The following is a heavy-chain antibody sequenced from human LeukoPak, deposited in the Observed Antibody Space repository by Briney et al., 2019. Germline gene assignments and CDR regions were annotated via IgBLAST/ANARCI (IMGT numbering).Heavy chain of an antibody. Sequence: PGGSLRLSCAASGFTFSSYWMSWVRQAPGKGLEWVANIKQDGSEKYYVDSVKGRFTISRDNAKNSLYLQMNSLRAEDTAVYYCARFSGWCDYYYYGMDVWGQGTTVTVSS. D-gene: IGHD6-19*01. CDR1: GFTFSSYW. J-gene: IGHJ6*02. CDR3: ARFSGWCDYYYYGMDV. CDR2: IKQDGSEK. V-gene: IGHV3-7*01.